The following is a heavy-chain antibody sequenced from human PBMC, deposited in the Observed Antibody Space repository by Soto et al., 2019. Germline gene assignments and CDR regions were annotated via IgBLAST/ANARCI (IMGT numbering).Heavy chain of an antibody. CDR1: GGSISSGDYY. J-gene: IGHJ4*02. CDR2: IYYSGST. V-gene: IGHV4-30-4*01. D-gene: IGHD3-22*01. Sequence: SETLSLTCTVSGGSISSGDYYWSWIRQPPGKGLEWIGYIYYSGSTYYNPSLKSRVTISVDTSKNQFSLKLSSVTAADTAVYYRARRTKINPHYYDSSGYYPRGSYYFDYWGQGTLVTVSS. CDR3: ARRTKINPHYYDSSGYYPRGSYYFDY.